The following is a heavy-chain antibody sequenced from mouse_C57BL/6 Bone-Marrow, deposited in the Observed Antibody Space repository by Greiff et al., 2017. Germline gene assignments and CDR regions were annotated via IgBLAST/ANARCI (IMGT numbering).Heavy chain of an antibody. V-gene: IGHV7-1*01. CDR3: ARDAGPGAMDY. Sequence: EVKLMESGGGLVQSGRSLRLSCATSGFTFSDFYMEWVRQAPGKGLEWIAASRNKANDYTTEYSASVKGRFIVSRDTSQSILYLQMNALRAEDTAIYYCARDAGPGAMDYWGQGTSVTVSS. J-gene: IGHJ4*01. CDR1: GFTFSDFY. CDR2: SRNKANDYTT.